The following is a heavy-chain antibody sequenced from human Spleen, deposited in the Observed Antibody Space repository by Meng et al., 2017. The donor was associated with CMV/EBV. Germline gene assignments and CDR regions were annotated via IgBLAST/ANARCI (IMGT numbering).Heavy chain of an antibody. D-gene: IGHD1-26*01. CDR1: GYTFTDCY. CDR3: TRKWDSCYDP. V-gene: IGHV1-2*06. Sequence: KVSCKASGYTFTDCYMHWVRQAPGQGLEWMGRINPNNGNTDYGRNFQGRVTMTRDTSISTAYMELSRLTSDDTAVYYCTRKWDSCYDPWGQGTLVTVSS. CDR2: INPNNGNT. J-gene: IGHJ5*02.